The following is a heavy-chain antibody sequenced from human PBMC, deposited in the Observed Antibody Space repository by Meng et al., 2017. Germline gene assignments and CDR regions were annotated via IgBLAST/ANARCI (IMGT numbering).Heavy chain of an antibody. D-gene: IGHD6-19*01. J-gene: IGHJ5*02. CDR3: ASTIAVAGTGWFDP. CDR1: GGTFSSYA. V-gene: IGHV1-69*05. Sequence: QVPLVQSGPEVKKPGASVKVSCKASGGTFSSYAISWVRQAPGQGLEWMGGIIPIFGTANYAQKFQGRVTITTDESTSTAYMELSSLRSEDTAVYYCASTIAVAGTGWFDPWGQGTLVTVSS. CDR2: IIPIFGTA.